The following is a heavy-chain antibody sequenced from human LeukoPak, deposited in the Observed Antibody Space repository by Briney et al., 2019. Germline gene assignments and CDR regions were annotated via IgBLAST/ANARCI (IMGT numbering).Heavy chain of an antibody. Sequence: ASVKVSCKASGYTFTSYDINWVRQATGQGLEWMGWMNPNSGNTGYAQKFQGRVTMTRNTSISTAYMELSSLRSEDTAVYYCARGQPKTYYYDSSGYSGGYWGQGTLVIVSS. CDR2: MNPNSGNT. D-gene: IGHD3-22*01. CDR3: ARGQPKTYYYDSSGYSGGY. CDR1: GYTFTSYD. V-gene: IGHV1-8*01. J-gene: IGHJ4*02.